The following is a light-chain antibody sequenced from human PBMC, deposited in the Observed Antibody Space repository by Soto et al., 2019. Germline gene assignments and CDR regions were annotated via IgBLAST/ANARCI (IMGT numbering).Light chain of an antibody. CDR1: SSNIGNSY. J-gene: IGLJ2*01. CDR3: GTWDSSLSAVV. V-gene: IGLV1-51*01. CDR2: DNN. Sequence: QSVLTQPPSVSAAPGQKVIISCSGSSSNIGNSYVSWYQQLPGTAPKLLIHDNNKRPSGIPDRFSGFKSGTSATLGITGLQTGDEADYYCGTWDSSLSAVVFGGGTKLTVL.